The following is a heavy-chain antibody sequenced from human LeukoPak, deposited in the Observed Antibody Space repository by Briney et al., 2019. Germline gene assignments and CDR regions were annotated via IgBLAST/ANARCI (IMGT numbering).Heavy chain of an antibody. D-gene: IGHD1-26*01. V-gene: IGHV1-69*05. CDR2: IIPIFGTP. J-gene: IGHJ4*02. Sequence: GASVKVSCKASGGTFSTYTINWVRQAPGQGLEWMGRIIPIFGTPNYAQKFQGRVTITTDESTTTAYMELSSLRSEDTAVYYCARDSQWELLPHFDYWGQGTLVTVSS. CDR1: GGTFSTYT. CDR3: ARDSQWELLPHFDY.